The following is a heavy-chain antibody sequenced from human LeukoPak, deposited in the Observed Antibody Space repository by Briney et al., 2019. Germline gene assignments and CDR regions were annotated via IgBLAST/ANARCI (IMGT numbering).Heavy chain of an antibody. D-gene: IGHD3-3*01. V-gene: IGHV3-64*01. CDR2: ISSNGGST. CDR3: ARSGSPYYDFWSGYGNYYYYYGMDV. J-gene: IGHJ6*02. Sequence: GGSLRLSCAASGFTFSSYAMHWVRQAPGKGLEYVSAISSNGGSTYYANSVKGRFTISRDNSKNTLYLQMGSLRAEDMAVYYCARSGSPYYDFWSGYGNYYYYYGMDVWGQGTTVTASS. CDR1: GFTFSSYA.